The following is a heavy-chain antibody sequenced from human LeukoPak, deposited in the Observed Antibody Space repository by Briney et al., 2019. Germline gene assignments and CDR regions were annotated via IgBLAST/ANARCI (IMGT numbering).Heavy chain of an antibody. J-gene: IGHJ3*01. CDR1: GFTVSSYG. Sequence: GGSLRLSCAASGFTVSSYGMTWLRLAPGKGLEWGSAFSATDGSAKYAESVKGRFTISRDNSKNSLYLQMNSLRDEDTAVYYCAKARIAAAGTGAFDVWGQGTMVTVSS. CDR2: FSATDGSA. V-gene: IGHV3-23*01. D-gene: IGHD6-13*01. CDR3: AKARIAAAGTGAFDV.